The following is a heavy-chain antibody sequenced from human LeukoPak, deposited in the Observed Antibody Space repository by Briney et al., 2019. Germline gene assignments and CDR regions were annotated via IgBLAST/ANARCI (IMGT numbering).Heavy chain of an antibody. CDR2: MDPNSGNT. V-gene: IGHV1-8*01. CDR3: AGGYIAAVGTGLFDP. J-gene: IGHJ5*02. Sequence: EASVKLSCTASGYTFTSYDINWVRQATGQRLEWMGWMDPNSGNTGYAQKFQGRVTMTRNTSISTAYMQLISLRSEDTAVYYCAGGYIAAVGTGLFDPWGEGTLVTVSS. D-gene: IGHD6-13*01. CDR1: GYTFTSYD.